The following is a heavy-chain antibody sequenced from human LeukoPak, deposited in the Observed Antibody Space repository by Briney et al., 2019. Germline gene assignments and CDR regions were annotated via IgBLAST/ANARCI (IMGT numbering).Heavy chain of an antibody. V-gene: IGHV3-15*01. CDR1: GFTFSNAW. Sequence: GGSLRLSCAASGFTFSNAWMSWVRQAPGKGLEWVGRIKSKTDGGTTDYAAPVKGRFTISRDDSKNTLYLQMNSLRAEDTAVYYCAILEWLPGDAFDIWGQGTMVTVSS. CDR3: AILEWLPGDAFDI. J-gene: IGHJ3*02. D-gene: IGHD3-3*01. CDR2: IKSKTDGGTT.